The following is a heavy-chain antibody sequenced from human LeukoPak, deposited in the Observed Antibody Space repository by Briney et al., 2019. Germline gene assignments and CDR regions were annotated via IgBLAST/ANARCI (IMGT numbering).Heavy chain of an antibody. CDR2: VKNDGTYR. CDR1: GFIFSRRW. V-gene: IGHV3-74*01. J-gene: IGHJ4*02. CDR3: VREDDIYGFDY. Sequence: GGSLRLSCAASGFIFSRRWMHWVRQAPGEGLVCVARVKNDGTYRDYAGSVKGRFTISRDNAKNTLYLQMNSLRVEDTARYYCVREDDIYGFDYWGQGTVVTVSS. D-gene: IGHD3-3*02.